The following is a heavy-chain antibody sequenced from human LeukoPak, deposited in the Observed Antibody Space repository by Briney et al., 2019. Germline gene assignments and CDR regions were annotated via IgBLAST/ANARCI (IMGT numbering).Heavy chain of an antibody. Sequence: GKSLRLSCAASGFTFNNYGMHWVRQAPGKGLAWVAVISYDGRNKHYPDSVKGRFTISRDISTDTLWLQMDSLRTEDTAVYYCAKGPLRGTAAAIDYWGQGTLVTVSS. V-gene: IGHV3-30*18. J-gene: IGHJ4*02. CDR2: ISYDGRNK. D-gene: IGHD2-2*01. CDR3: AKGPLRGTAAAIDY. CDR1: GFTFNNYG.